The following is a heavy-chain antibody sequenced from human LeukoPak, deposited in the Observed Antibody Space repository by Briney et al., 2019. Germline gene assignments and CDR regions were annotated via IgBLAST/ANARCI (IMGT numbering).Heavy chain of an antibody. V-gene: IGHV3-20*04. J-gene: IGHJ5*01. CDR2: INWNGGST. Sequence: GGSLRLSCAASGFTFDDYGMSWVRQAPGKGLEWVSGINWNGGSTGYADSVKGRFTISRDNSKNTLYLQMNSLRAEDTAVYYCAKGRAGNYYYDSSDSWGQGTLVTVSS. CDR3: AKGRAGNYYYDSSDS. CDR1: GFTFDDYG. D-gene: IGHD3-22*01.